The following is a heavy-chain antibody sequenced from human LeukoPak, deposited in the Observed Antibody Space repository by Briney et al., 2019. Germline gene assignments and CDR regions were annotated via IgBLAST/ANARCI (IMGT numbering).Heavy chain of an antibody. Sequence: SETLSLTCAVYGGSFSGYYWSWIRQPPGKGLEWIGEINHSGSTNYNPSLKSRVTISVGTSKNQFSLKLSSVSAADTAVYYCARRYSSSWYQVCYFDYCGQGTLVTVSS. V-gene: IGHV4-34*01. CDR2: INHSGST. J-gene: IGHJ4*02. CDR1: GGSFSGYY. D-gene: IGHD6-13*01. CDR3: ARRYSSSWYQVCYFDY.